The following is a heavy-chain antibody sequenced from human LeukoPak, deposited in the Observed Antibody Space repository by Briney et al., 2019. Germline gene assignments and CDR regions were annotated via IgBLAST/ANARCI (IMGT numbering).Heavy chain of an antibody. Sequence: ASVKVSCKASGYTFTGYYMQWVRQAPGQGLEWMGWINPNSGGTNYAQKFQGRVTMTRDTSISTAYMELSRLRSDDTAVYYCARDEGTYYYDSSGYYYNYWGQGTLVTVSS. J-gene: IGHJ4*02. CDR2: INPNSGGT. V-gene: IGHV1-2*02. D-gene: IGHD3-22*01. CDR1: GYTFTGYY. CDR3: ARDEGTYYYDSSGYYYNY.